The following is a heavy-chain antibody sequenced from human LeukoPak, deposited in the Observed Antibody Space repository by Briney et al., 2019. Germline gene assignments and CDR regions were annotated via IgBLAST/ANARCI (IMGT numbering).Heavy chain of an antibody. Sequence: TSETLSLTCTVSGGSISSYYWSWIRQRPGKGLEWIGEIHYRGSTTYKPSLRSRATISGDTSENQFSLKLKSVTAADTAVYYCARGILEYYYFDLWGRGTLVTVSS. D-gene: IGHD2/OR15-2a*01. V-gene: IGHV4-59*12. J-gene: IGHJ2*01. CDR3: ARGILEYYYFDL. CDR2: IHYRGST. CDR1: GGSISSYY.